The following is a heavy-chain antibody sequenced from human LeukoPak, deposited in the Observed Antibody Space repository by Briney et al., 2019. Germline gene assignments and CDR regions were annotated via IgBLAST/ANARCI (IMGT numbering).Heavy chain of an antibody. J-gene: IGHJ6*02. CDR2: INPNSGGT. Sequence: ASVKVSCKASGYTFTGYYMHWVRQAPGQGLEWMGRINPNSGGTNYAQKFQGRVTMTRDTSISTAYMELSRLRSDDTAVYYCARNPRYCSSTSCLLGMDVWGQGTTVTVSS. V-gene: IGHV1-2*06. CDR1: GYTFTGYY. CDR3: ARNPRYCSSTSCLLGMDV. D-gene: IGHD2-2*01.